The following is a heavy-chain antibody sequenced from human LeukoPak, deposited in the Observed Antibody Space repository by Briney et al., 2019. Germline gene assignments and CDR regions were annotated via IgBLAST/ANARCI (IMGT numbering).Heavy chain of an antibody. CDR3: ARDRGYSYGLRAYYYGMDV. V-gene: IGHV3-48*04. J-gene: IGHJ6*02. CDR2: ISSSGSTI. CDR1: GFTFSSYA. D-gene: IGHD5-18*01. Sequence: GGSLRLSCAASGFTFSSYAMSWVRQAPGKGLEWVSYISSSGSTIYYADSVKGRFTISRDNAKNSLYLQMNSLRAEDTAVYYCARDRGYSYGLRAYYYGMDVWGQGTTVTVSS.